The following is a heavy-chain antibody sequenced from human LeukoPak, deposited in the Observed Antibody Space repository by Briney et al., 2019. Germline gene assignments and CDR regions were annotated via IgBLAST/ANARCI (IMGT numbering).Heavy chain of an antibody. CDR2: IYPGDSDT. CDR3: ARHSSGWYGPGDY. D-gene: IGHD6-19*01. Sequence: PGESLKISCKGSGYSFTNYWVGWVRQMPGKGLEWMGIIYPGDSDTRYSPSFQGQVTISADKSISTAYLQWSSLKASDTAMYCCARHSSGWYGPGDYWGQGTLVTVSS. J-gene: IGHJ4*02. CDR1: GYSFTNYW. V-gene: IGHV5-51*01.